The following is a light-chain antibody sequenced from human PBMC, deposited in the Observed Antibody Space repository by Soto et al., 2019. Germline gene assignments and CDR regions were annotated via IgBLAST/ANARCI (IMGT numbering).Light chain of an antibody. J-gene: IGKJ4*01. CDR2: LGS. CDR1: KGLLHNNGYNY. Sequence: IVATQSPLSRPVTPCEPASISSSTNKGLLHNNGYNYLDWYLQKPGRSPRLLIYLGSNRASGVPDRVSGSGSGTDFTLKISRVEAADVGVYFCMQALQTPLTFGGGTKVDI. CDR3: MQALQTPLT. V-gene: IGKV2-28*01.